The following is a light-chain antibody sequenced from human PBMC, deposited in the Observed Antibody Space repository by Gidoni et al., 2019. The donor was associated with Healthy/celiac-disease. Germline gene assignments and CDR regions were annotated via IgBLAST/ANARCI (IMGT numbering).Light chain of an antibody. CDR2: KDS. CDR1: ALPKQY. CDR3: QSADSSGKV. V-gene: IGLV3-25*03. Sequence: SYELTQPPSVPVSPGQTARNTCSGDALPKQYAYWYQQKPGQAPVLVIYKDSERPSGIPERFSGSSSGTTVTLTISGVQAEDEADYYCQSADSSGKVFGGGTKLTVL. J-gene: IGLJ2*01.